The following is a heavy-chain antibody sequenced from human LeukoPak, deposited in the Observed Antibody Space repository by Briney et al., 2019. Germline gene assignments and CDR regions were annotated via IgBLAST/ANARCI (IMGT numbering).Heavy chain of an antibody. CDR2: ISYDGSNK. CDR3: AKDEYSSSWYYYYYGMDV. D-gene: IGHD6-13*01. CDR1: GFTFSSYG. V-gene: IGHV3-30*18. J-gene: IGHJ6*04. Sequence: GGSLRLSCAASGFTFSSYGMHWVRQAPGKGLEWVAVISYDGSNKYYADSVKGRFTISRDNSKNTLYLQMNSLRAEDTAVYYCAKDEYSSSWYYYYYGMDVWGKGTTVTVSS.